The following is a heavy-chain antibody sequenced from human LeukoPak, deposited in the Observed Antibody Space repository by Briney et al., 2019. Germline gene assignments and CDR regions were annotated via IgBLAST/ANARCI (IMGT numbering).Heavy chain of an antibody. CDR3: ARPAEVINGDYDAFDI. J-gene: IGHJ3*02. D-gene: IGHD4-17*01. Sequence: SVKVSCKASGGTFSSYAISWVRQAPGQGLEWMGRIIPIFGTANYAQKFQGRVTITTDESTSTAYMELSSLRSEDKAVYYCARPAEVINGDYDAFDIWGQGTMVTVSS. CDR1: GGTFSSYA. CDR2: IIPIFGTA. V-gene: IGHV1-69*05.